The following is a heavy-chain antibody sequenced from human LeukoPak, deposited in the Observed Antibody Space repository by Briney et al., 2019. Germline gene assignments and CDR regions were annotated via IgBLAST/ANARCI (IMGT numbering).Heavy chain of an antibody. D-gene: IGHD1-26*01. J-gene: IGHJ4*02. CDR1: GYTFTSYY. Sequence: ASVKVSCKASGYTFTSYYMHWVRQAPGQGLEWMGIINPSGGSTSYAQKFQGRVTMTRDMSTSTVYMELSSLRSEDTAVYYCARGALVGATPSDFDYWGQGTLVTVSS. CDR2: INPSGGST. CDR3: ARGALVGATPSDFDY. V-gene: IGHV1-46*01.